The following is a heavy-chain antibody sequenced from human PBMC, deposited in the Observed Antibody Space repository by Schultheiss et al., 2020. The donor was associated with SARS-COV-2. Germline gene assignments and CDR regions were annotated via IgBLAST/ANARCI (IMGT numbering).Heavy chain of an antibody. J-gene: IGHJ6*02. D-gene: IGHD2-15*01. Sequence: SETLSLTCTVSGGSISSYYWSWIRQPPGKGLEWIGYIYYSGSTYYNPSLKSRVTISVDTSKNQFSLKLSSVTAADTAVYYCARGAYSTAMDVWGQGTTVTVSS. CDR1: GGSISSYY. CDR2: IYYSGST. CDR3: ARGAYSTAMDV. V-gene: IGHV4-59*12.